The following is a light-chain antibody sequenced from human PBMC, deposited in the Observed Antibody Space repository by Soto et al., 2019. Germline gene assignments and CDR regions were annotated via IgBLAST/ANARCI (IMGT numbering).Light chain of an antibody. CDR2: DAS. Sequence: EILLTQSPDTLSVSLGERATLSCRASQSVGTHLAWYQQKPGQAPRLLIFDASKRTTGTPDRFSGSGSGTEFTLTISGLQSDDLAVYYCQQKSEWRTLGLGTKVDI. J-gene: IGKJ1*01. V-gene: IGKV3-15*01. CDR3: QQKSEWRT. CDR1: QSVGTH.